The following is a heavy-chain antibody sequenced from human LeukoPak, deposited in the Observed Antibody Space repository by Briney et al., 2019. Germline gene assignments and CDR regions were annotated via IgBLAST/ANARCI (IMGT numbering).Heavy chain of an antibody. V-gene: IGHV3-48*01. D-gene: IGHD2/OR15-2a*01. Sequence: PGGSLRLSCAASGFSFSSYSMNWVRQAPGKGLEWVSYISGTSSNKYYADSVKGRFTISRDNAKNSLYLQMNSLRAEDTAVHYCARVPGWQQNIDSFYYMDVWGKGTTVTVSS. CDR3: ARVPGWQQNIDSFYYMDV. J-gene: IGHJ6*03. CDR1: GFSFSSYS. CDR2: ISGTSSNK.